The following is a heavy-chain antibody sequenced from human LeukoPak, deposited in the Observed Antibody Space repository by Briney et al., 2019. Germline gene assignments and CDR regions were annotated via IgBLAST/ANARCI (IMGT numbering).Heavy chain of an antibody. D-gene: IGHD3-22*01. CDR1: GFTFSSYS. J-gene: IGHJ5*02. V-gene: IGHV3-21*01. CDR3: ARGDSSGYYQNWFDP. CDR2: ISSSSSYI. Sequence: PGGSLRLSCAASGFTFSSYSMNWVRQAPGKGLEWVSSISSSSSYIYYADSVKGRFTISRDNAKNSLYLQMNSLRAEDTAVYYCARGDSSGYYQNWFDPWGQGTLATVSS.